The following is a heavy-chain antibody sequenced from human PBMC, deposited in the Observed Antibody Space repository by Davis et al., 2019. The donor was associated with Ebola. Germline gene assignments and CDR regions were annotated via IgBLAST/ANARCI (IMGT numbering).Heavy chain of an antibody. V-gene: IGHV3-30-3*01. D-gene: IGHD4-23*01. J-gene: IGHJ4*02. Sequence: SLRLSCAASGFTFSSYAMHWVRQAPGKGLEWVAVISYDGSNKYYADSVKGRFTISRDNSKNTLYLQMNSLRAEDTAVYYCAREGRRSRYGGNPGEPGYWGQGTLVTVSS. CDR3: AREGRRSRYGGNPGEPGY. CDR1: GFTFSSYA. CDR2: ISYDGSNK.